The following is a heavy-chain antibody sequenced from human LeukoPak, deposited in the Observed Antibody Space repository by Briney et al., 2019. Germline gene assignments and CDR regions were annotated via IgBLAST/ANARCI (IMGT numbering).Heavy chain of an antibody. D-gene: IGHD3-22*01. V-gene: IGHV3-21*01. CDR1: GFTFSSYS. J-gene: IGHJ3*02. CDR3: ARVVDDSSGSNAFDI. Sequence: NSGGSLRLSCAASGFTFSSYSMNWVRQAPGKGLEWVSSISSSSSYIYYADSVKGRFTISRDNAKNSLYLQMNSLRAEDTAVYYCARVVDDSSGSNAFDIWGQGTMVTVSS. CDR2: ISSSSSYI.